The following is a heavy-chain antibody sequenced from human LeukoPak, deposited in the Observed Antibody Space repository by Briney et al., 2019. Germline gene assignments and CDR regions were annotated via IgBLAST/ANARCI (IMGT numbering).Heavy chain of an antibody. CDR1: GGSFSGYY. D-gene: IGHD3-9*01. J-gene: IGHJ4*02. Sequence: SETLSLTCAVYGGSFSGYYWSWIRQPPGKGLEWIGEINHSGSTNYNPSLKSRVTTSVDTSKNQFSLKLSSVTAADTAVYCCARVPPYYDILTGYHQIFDYWGQGTLVTVSS. V-gene: IGHV4-34*01. CDR3: ARVPPYYDILTGYHQIFDY. CDR2: INHSGST.